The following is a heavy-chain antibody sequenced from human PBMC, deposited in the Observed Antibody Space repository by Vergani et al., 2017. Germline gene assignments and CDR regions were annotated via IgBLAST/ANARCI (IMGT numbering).Heavy chain of an antibody. CDR3: AKGAPYDFWSGYPLDYYYYYMDV. D-gene: IGHD3-3*01. CDR2: ISYDGSNK. V-gene: IGHV3-30*07. CDR1: GFTFSTYA. Sequence: QVQLVESGGGVVQPGRSLRLSCAASGFTFSTYAMHWVRQAPGKGLEWVAVISYDGSNKYYADSVKGRFTISRDNSKNTLYLQMNSLRAEDTAVYYCAKGAPYDFWSGYPLDYYYYYMDVWGKGTTVTVSS. J-gene: IGHJ6*03.